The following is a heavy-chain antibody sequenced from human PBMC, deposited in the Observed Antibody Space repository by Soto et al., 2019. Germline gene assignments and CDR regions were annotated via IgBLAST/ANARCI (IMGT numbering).Heavy chain of an antibody. CDR2: INSDGSST. J-gene: IGHJ6*02. CDR1: GFTFSSYW. V-gene: IGHV3-74*01. CDR3: ARVFSGATGTYYYYGMDV. D-gene: IGHD1-26*01. Sequence: GSLRLSCAASGFTFSSYWLHWVRQAPGKGLVWVSRINSDGSSTSYADSVKGRFTISRDNAKNTLYLQMNSLRAEDTAVYYCARVFSGATGTYYYYGMDVWGQGTTVTVSS.